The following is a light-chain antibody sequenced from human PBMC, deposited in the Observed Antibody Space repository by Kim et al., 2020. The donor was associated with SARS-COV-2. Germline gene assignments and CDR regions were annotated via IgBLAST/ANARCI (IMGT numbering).Light chain of an antibody. V-gene: IGLV2-11*01. Sequence: QWVTISCTGNSTHIGGYYVASWYQHQPGTAPKLLIHAHIKRPSGVPDRFSGSKSGYTASLAISGLQAEDEADYYCCSYASTNRSTVFGTGTQLTVL. CDR1: STHIGGYYV. J-gene: IGLJ1*01. CDR2: AHI. CDR3: CSYASTNRSTV.